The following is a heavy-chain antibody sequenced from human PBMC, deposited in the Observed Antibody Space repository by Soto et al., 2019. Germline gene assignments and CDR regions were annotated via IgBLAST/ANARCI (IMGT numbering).Heavy chain of an antibody. CDR2: IYYSGST. Sequence: QVQLQESGPGLVKPSETLSLTCTVSGGSMSSYYWSWIRQSPGKGLEWIGYIYYSGSTNYNPSLKSRVAISLDTSKNQFSLMLSSVTAADTAVYYCARREWLATIKPYFAYWGQGPLVTASS. CDR3: ARREWLATIKPYFAY. CDR1: GGSMSSYY. D-gene: IGHD5-12*01. V-gene: IGHV4-59*01. J-gene: IGHJ4*02.